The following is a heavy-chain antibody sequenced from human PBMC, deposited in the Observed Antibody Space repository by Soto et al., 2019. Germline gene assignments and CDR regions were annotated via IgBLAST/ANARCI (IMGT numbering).Heavy chain of an antibody. CDR2: IIPILGIA. Sequence: SVKVSCKASGGTLSSYTISWVRQAPGQGLEWMGRIIPILGIANYAQKFQGRATITADKSTSTAYMELSSLRSEDTAVYYCARYYGDLNPYYFDYWGQGTLVTVSS. J-gene: IGHJ4*02. D-gene: IGHD4-17*01. CDR1: GGTLSSYT. V-gene: IGHV1-69*02. CDR3: ARYYGDLNPYYFDY.